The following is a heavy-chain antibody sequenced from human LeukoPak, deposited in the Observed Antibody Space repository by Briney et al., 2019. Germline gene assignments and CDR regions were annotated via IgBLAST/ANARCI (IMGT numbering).Heavy chain of an antibody. CDR3: AKDFQILVVGLFDY. Sequence: GRSLRLSCAASGFTFSSYGMHWVRQAPGKGLEWVAVISYDGSNKYYADSVKGRFTISRDNSKNTLYLQMNSLRAEDTAVYYCAKDFQILVVGLFDYWGQGTPVTVSS. CDR1: GFTFSSYG. D-gene: IGHD2-15*01. V-gene: IGHV3-30*18. J-gene: IGHJ4*02. CDR2: ISYDGSNK.